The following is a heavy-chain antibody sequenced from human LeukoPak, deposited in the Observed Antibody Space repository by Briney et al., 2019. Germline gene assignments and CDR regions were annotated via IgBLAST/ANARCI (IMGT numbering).Heavy chain of an antibody. V-gene: IGHV3-23*01. J-gene: IGHJ6*03. CDR2: ISGSGGST. Sequence: GGSLRLSCAASGFTFSSYAMSWVRQAPGKGLEWVSAISGSGGSTYYADSVKGRFTISRDNSKNTLYLQMNSLRAEDAAVYYCAKDHPRSHDYYYYMDVWGKGTTVTVSS. CDR3: AKDHPRSHDYYYYMDV. CDR1: GFTFSSYA.